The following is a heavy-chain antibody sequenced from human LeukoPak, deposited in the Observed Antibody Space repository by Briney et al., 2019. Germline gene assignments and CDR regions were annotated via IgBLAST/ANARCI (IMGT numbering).Heavy chain of an antibody. V-gene: IGHV3-53*01. CDR2: LYSGGST. CDR3: ARPFLSSVAYKVMSFVY. CDR1: VLLVWGNY. Sequence: GGSLRLSCAASVLLVWGNYIMWLRQAPGKGLEWVSLLYSGGSTYYADSVKGRFTISRDNSKNTLYLQMNSLTAEDTAVYYCARPFLSSVAYKVMSFVYWGQGTLVTVSS. J-gene: IGHJ4*02. D-gene: IGHD3-16*01.